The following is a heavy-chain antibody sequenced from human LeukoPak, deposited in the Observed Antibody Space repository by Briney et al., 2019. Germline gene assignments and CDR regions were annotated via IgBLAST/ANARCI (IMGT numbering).Heavy chain of an antibody. V-gene: IGHV3-33*06. CDR2: IWYDGSNK. CDR3: AKDRIVLLWFGESDLDY. J-gene: IGHJ4*02. Sequence: GGSLRLSCAASGFTFSSYGMHWVRQAPGKGLEWVAVIWYDGSNKYYADSVKGRFTISRDNSKNTLYLQMNSLRAEDTAVYYCAKDRIVLLWFGESDLDYWGQGTLVTVSS. CDR1: GFTFSSYG. D-gene: IGHD3-10*01.